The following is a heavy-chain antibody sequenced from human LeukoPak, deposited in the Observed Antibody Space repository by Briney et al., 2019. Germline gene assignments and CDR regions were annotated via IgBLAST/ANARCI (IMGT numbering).Heavy chain of an antibody. CDR3: ARGNTIFGVVIFPSGFDP. CDR1: GYSISSGYY. D-gene: IGHD3-3*01. CDR2: IYHSGST. V-gene: IGHV4-38-2*01. J-gene: IGHJ5*02. Sequence: SETLSLTCALSGYSISSGYYWGWIRQRPGKGLEWIGSIYHSGSTYYNPSLKSRVTISVDTSKNQFSLKLSFVTAADTAVYYCARGNTIFGVVIFPSGFDPWGQGTLVTVSS.